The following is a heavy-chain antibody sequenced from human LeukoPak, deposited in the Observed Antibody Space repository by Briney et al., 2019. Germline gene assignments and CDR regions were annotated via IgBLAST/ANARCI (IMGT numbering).Heavy chain of an antibody. CDR1: GFSLNNGGVG. CDR2: IYWNDDK. D-gene: IGHD4-17*01. J-gene: IGHJ4*02. V-gene: IGHV2-5*01. Sequence: SGPTLLHPTQTLTLTFTFSGFSLNNGGVGVGWIRQPPGKALEWLALIYWNDDKRYRPSLKTRLTITKDTSKNQVVLRMTNMDPVDTATYFCAHGLDYGDYFDYWGQGTLVTVSS. CDR3: AHGLDYGDYFDY.